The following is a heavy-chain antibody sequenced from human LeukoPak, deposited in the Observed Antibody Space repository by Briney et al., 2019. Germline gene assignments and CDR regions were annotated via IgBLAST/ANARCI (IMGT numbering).Heavy chain of an antibody. CDR3: VYDSSGYYYNFDY. Sequence: SQTLSLTCTVSGGSISSYYWSWIRQPPGKGLEWIGYIYYSGSTNYNPSLKSRVTISVDTSKNHLSLKLTSVTAADTAMYYCVYDSSGYYYNFDYWGQGILVTVSS. CDR2: IYYSGST. D-gene: IGHD3-22*01. J-gene: IGHJ4*02. CDR1: GGSISSYY. V-gene: IGHV4-59*08.